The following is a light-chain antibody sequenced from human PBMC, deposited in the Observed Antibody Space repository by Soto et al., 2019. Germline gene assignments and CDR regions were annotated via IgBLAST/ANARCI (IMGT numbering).Light chain of an antibody. CDR2: NVS. CDR1: RSLAYIDGNTY. J-gene: IGKJ2*01. V-gene: IGKV2-30*01. CDR3: MQGTRWPPYT. Sequence: DVLMTQSPLSLPVTLGQPASISCWSSRSLAYIDGNTYLNWFQQRPGQSPRRLIYNVSNRDSGXTXRXXSSGSGTAFTLKISRVEAEDVAVYYCMQGTRWPPYTFGQGTKLEIK.